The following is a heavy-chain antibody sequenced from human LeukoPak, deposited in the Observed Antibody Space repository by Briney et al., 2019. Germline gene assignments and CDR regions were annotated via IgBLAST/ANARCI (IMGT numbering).Heavy chain of an antibody. J-gene: IGHJ6*03. CDR2: IYTSGST. CDR1: GGSISSGSYY. V-gene: IGHV4-61*02. Sequence: SETLSLTXTVSGGSISSGSYYWSWIRQPAGKGLEWIGRIYTSGSTNYNPSLKSRVTISVDTSKNQFSLKLSSVTAADTAVYYCARRLVWESYYYYMDVWGKGTTVTVSS. CDR3: ARRLVWESYYYYMDV. D-gene: IGHD6-13*01.